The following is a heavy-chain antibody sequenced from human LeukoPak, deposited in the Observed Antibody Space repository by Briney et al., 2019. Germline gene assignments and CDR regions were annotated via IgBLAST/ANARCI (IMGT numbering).Heavy chain of an antibody. V-gene: IGHV3-23*01. CDR2: ISGSGGTS. CDR3: AKDQWLDTHNFDY. D-gene: IGHD6-19*01. Sequence: PGESLRLSCATSGFTFTSYAFSWVRQAPGKGLEWVSAISGSGGTSYYADSVKGRFTMSRDNSKSTLYLQLNSLRAEDTAVYYCAKDQWLDTHNFDYWGQGTLVTVSS. CDR1: GFTFTSYA. J-gene: IGHJ4*02.